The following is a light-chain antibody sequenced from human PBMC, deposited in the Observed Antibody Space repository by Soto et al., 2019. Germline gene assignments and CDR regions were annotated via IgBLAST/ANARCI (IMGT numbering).Light chain of an antibody. CDR3: SSYTSSNTLVV. Sequence: QSVLTQPASVSGSPGQSITISCTGTSSDVGGYNYVSWYQQHPGKAPKLMIYEVSNRPSGVSNRFSGSKSGNTASLTISELQAEDEADYYCSSYTSSNTLVVFGTGTKVTVL. CDR1: SSDVGGYNY. CDR2: EVS. J-gene: IGLJ1*01. V-gene: IGLV2-14*01.